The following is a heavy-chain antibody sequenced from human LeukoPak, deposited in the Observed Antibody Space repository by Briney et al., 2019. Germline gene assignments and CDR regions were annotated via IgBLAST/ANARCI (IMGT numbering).Heavy chain of an antibody. Sequence: SETLSLTCTVSGGSISSYYWSWIRQPPGKGLEWIGYIYYSGSTNYNPSLKSRVTISVDTSKNQFSLKLSSVTAADTAVYYCARETSAGPFDHWGQGTLVTVSS. CDR2: IYYSGST. CDR1: GGSISSYY. CDR3: ARETSAGPFDH. V-gene: IGHV4-59*01. J-gene: IGHJ5*02. D-gene: IGHD6-13*01.